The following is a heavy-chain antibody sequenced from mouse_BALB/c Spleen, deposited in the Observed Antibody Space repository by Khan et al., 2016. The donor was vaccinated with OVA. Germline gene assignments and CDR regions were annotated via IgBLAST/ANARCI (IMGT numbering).Heavy chain of an antibody. CDR2: ISYSGNT. J-gene: IGHJ2*01. CDR3: ARMYGGDLDY. D-gene: IGHD2-10*02. Sequence: VQLKESGPGLVKPSQSLSLTCTVTGYSITSDYAWNWIRQFPGNKLEWMGFISYSGNTNYNPSLKSRISITRATSKNQFFLQLNSVTTEDTATYYCARMYGGDLDYWGQGTTLTVSS. V-gene: IGHV3-2*02. CDR1: GYSITSDYA.